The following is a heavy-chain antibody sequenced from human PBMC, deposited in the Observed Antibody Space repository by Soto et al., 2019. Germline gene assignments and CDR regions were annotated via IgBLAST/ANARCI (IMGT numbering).Heavy chain of an antibody. V-gene: IGHV4-59*08. CDR1: GGSISRYY. CDR2: IYYSGST. J-gene: IGHJ6*03. Sequence: QVQLKESGPGLVKPSETLSLTCTVSGGSISRYYWSWIRQPPGKGLEWIGYIYYSGSTNYNPSLKSRGTISVATSKHQSSLKLSSVPAADTAVYYCARVNPGGYYYYMDVWGKGTTVTVSS. D-gene: IGHD2-21*01. CDR3: ARVNPGGYYYYMDV.